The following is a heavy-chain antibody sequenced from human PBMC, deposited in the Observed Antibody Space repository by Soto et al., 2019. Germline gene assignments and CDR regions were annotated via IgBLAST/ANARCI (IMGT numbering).Heavy chain of an antibody. J-gene: IGHJ5*02. CDR1: GGSITRGGYY. CDR3: GRDPAP. CDR2: VYNSGTT. V-gene: IGHV4-31*03. Sequence: QVQLQESGPGLVKPSETLSLTCTVSGGSITRGGYYWSWIRQHPGKGLEWIGYVYNSGTTFYNPSLNSRITISVDTSKNQFSLKLTAVTGADTAVYYCGRDPAPWGQGTLVTVSS.